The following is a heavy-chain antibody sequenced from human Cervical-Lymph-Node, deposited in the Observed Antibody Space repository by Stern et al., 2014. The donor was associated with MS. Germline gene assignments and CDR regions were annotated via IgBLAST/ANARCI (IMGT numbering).Heavy chain of an antibody. V-gene: IGHV1-69*01. CDR1: GGTFISYA. J-gene: IGHJ6*01. D-gene: IGHD3-10*01. Sequence: VQLVQSGAEVKKPGSSVKVSCKASGGTFISYAISWVRQGPGQGLEWMGGIIPVMATANYAQKFQGRLTITADESTSTVYMELNRPRSGDPAVFYCARLSGESYYPHYGKDVRGPGTTVTVSS. CDR2: IIPVMATA. CDR3: ARLSGESYYPHYGKDV.